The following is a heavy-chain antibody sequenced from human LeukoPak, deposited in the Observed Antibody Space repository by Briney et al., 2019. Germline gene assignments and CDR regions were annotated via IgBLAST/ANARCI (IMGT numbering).Heavy chain of an antibody. D-gene: IGHD3-22*01. CDR2: IGTYNGNT. CDR3: AREFYDRGGYYFSPMDV. CDR1: GYTFTSYG. Sequence: ASVTVSCKASGYTFTSYGISWVRQAPGQGLEWMGWIGTYNGNTNYAQRFQGRVTVTTDTSTRTAYLELRSLRSDDTAVYYCAREFYDRGGYYFSPMDVWGKGTTVTVSS. J-gene: IGHJ6*03. V-gene: IGHV1-18*01.